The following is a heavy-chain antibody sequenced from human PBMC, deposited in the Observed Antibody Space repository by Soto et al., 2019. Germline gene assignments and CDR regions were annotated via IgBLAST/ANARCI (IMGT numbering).Heavy chain of an antibody. V-gene: IGHV1-69*02. CDR2: IIPILGIA. J-gene: IGHJ4*02. Sequence: ASVKVSCKASGGTFSSYTISWVRQAPGQGLEWMGRIIPILGIANYAQKLQGRVTITTDKSTSTAYMELRSLRSDDTAVYHCARMRRGHGYYFDYWGQGTLVTVSS. CDR3: ARMRRGHGYYFDY. CDR1: GGTFSSYT.